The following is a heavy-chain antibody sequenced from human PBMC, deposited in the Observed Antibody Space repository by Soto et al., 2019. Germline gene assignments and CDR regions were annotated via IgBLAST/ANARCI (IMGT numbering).Heavy chain of an antibody. CDR1: GYSISSGYY. V-gene: IGHV4-38-2*01. Sequence: QVQLQESGPGLVKASETLSLTCAVSGYSISSGYYWGWLRQPPGKGLEWIGGINHGGSTYYTRALNSRVTLSIDMTNNHVSLILNSVTAADTAVYYCARVGPWVPYYYDSSPYTFENWFDPWGQGTLVTVSS. CDR3: ARVGPWVPYYYDSSPYTFENWFDP. D-gene: IGHD3-22*01. CDR2: INHGGST. J-gene: IGHJ5*02.